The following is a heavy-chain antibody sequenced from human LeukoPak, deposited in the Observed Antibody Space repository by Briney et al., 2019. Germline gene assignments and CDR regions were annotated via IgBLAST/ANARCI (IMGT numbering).Heavy chain of an antibody. V-gene: IGHV3-74*01. CDR1: GFTFSSSW. D-gene: IGHD2-21*01. CDR3: ARDYSYAMNV. Sequence: GGSLRLSCAASGFTFSSSWMHWVRQAPGKGLVWVPHINSDGSSTTYADSVKGRFTISRDNAKNTLYLQMHSLRAEDTAVYFCARDYSYAMNVWGKGTTVTVSS. CDR2: INSDGSST. J-gene: IGHJ6*04.